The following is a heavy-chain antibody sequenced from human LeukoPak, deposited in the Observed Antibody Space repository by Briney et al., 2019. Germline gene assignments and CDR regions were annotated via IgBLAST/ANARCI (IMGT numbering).Heavy chain of an antibody. CDR1: GYTFTSYD. J-gene: IGHJ4*02. V-gene: IGHV1-8*01. CDR3: ARSSVGARRRIDY. D-gene: IGHD1-26*01. Sequence: ASVKVSCKASGYTFTSYDINWVRQATGQGLEWMGWMNPNSGYTGYAQKFQGRVTMTRSTSINTAYMELNSLTSEDAAVYDCARSSVGARRRIDYWGQGSLVTVSS. CDR2: MNPNSGYT.